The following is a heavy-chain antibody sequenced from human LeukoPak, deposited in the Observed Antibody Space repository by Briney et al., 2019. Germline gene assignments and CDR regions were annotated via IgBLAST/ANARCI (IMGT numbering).Heavy chain of an antibody. J-gene: IGHJ4*02. CDR3: ARAKKSVAGFFDY. V-gene: IGHV4-59*01. Sequence: PSETLSLTCTVSDDSITTYYWSWVRQPPGKGLEWIGYIFYSGSTNYNPSHKSRVSISIDTSKNQLSLKLSSVTAADTAVYYCARAKKSVAGFFDYWGQGSLVIVSS. CDR2: IFYSGST. D-gene: IGHD6-19*01. CDR1: DDSITTYY.